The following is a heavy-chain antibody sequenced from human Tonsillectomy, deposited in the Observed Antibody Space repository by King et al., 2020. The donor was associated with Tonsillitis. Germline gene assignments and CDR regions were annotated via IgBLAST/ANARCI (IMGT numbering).Heavy chain of an antibody. CDR1: GGSISSYY. J-gene: IGHJ4*02. V-gene: IGHV4-59*01. CDR2: IYYSGST. Sequence: PLQESGPGLVKPSETLSLTCTVSGGSISSYYWSWIRQPPGKGLEWIGYIYYSGSTNYNPSLKSRVTISVDTSKNQFSLKLSSVTAADTAVYYCARGPGLGYCSGGSCYALDYWGQGTLVTVSS. CDR3: ARGPGLGYCSGGSCYALDY. D-gene: IGHD2-15*01.